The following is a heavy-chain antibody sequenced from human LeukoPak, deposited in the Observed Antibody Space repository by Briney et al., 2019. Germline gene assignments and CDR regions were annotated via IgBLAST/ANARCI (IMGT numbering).Heavy chain of an antibody. CDR3: ARAFGDGNTY. CDR2: ISSGSSAI. V-gene: IGHV3-48*02. Sequence: GGSLRLSCAASGFTFSSYSMLWVRQAPGKGLEWVSYISSGSSAIYYADSVKGRFTISRDNAKNTLYLQMSSLRDEDTAVYYCARAFGDGNTYWGQGTLVTVSS. J-gene: IGHJ4*02. D-gene: IGHD4-23*01. CDR1: GFTFSSYS.